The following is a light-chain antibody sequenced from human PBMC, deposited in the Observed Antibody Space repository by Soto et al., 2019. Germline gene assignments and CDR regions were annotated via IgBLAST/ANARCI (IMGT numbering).Light chain of an antibody. CDR2: STT. CDR3: LLFYGDGVV. Sequence: QAVVTQEPSLTVSPGGTVTLTCASSTGAVTCGYYPNWFQQRPGQPPRALIYSTTYKHPWTPARFSGSLVGGKAALTLSAAQPEDEAEYYCLLFYGDGVVFGGGTKLTVL. V-gene: IGLV7-43*01. J-gene: IGLJ2*01. CDR1: TGAVTCGYY.